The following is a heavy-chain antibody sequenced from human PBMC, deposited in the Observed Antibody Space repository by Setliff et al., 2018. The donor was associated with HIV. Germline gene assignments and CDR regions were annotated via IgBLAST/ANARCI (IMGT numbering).Heavy chain of an antibody. CDR2: IYHSGST. J-gene: IGHJ3*02. Sequence: PSETLSLTCTVSGGSISSGDYYWSWIRQPPGKGLEWIGSIYHSGSTYYNPSLKSRVTISVDTSKNQFSLKLSSVTAADTAVYHCARRNSGWYDAFDIWGQGTMVTVSS. D-gene: IGHD6-19*01. CDR1: GGSISSGDYY. CDR3: ARRNSGWYDAFDI. V-gene: IGHV4-39*07.